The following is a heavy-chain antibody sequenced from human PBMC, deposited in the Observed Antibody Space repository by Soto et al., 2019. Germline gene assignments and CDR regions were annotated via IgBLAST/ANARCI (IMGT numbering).Heavy chain of an antibody. Sequence: QVQLVQSEAEVRKPGASVKVSCKASGYSFTTHGISWVRRAPGHGLEWMGWISAYNGDTHYVQRFQGRLTMTTDTSTSTAYMELRSLTSDDTAVDYCARDPPFSGILRGTPLMDVWGQGTTVTVSS. CDR3: ARDPPFSGILRGTPLMDV. CDR2: ISAYNGDT. CDR1: GYSFTTHG. J-gene: IGHJ6*02. V-gene: IGHV1-18*04. D-gene: IGHD4-17*01.